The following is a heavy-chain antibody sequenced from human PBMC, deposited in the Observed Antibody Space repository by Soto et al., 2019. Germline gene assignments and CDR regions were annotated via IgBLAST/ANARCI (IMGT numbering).Heavy chain of an antibody. CDR2: ISSSGATI. CDR1: GFTFSDYY. J-gene: IGHJ4*02. V-gene: IGHV3-11*01. Sequence: QVQLVESGGGLVEPRGSLRLSCAASGFTFSDYYMSWIRQAPGKGLEWLSYISSSGATIYYVDSVKGRFTISRGNAKKSLYLQMDSLRAEDTAVYYCARDGVLATGPIDCWGPGTLVTVSS. D-gene: IGHD3-3*01. CDR3: ARDGVLATGPIDC.